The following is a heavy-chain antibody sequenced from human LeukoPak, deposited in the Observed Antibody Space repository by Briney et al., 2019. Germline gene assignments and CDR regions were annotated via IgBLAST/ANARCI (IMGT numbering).Heavy chain of an antibody. Sequence: GRSLRLSCAASGFTFSSYAIHWVRQAPGKGLEWVAVISYHGGNKYYADSVKGRFTISRDNSKNTLFLQMNSLRAEDTAVYYCARDGEYSSSSLDYWGQGTLVTVSS. CDR2: ISYHGGNK. CDR1: GFTFSSYA. J-gene: IGHJ4*02. D-gene: IGHD6-6*01. CDR3: ARDGEYSSSSLDY. V-gene: IGHV3-30*03.